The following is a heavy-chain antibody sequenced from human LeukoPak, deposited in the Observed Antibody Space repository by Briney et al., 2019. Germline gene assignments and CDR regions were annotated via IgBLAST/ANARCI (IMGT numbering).Heavy chain of an antibody. D-gene: IGHD5-18*01. Sequence: GGSLRLSCAVSGLTFSSSWMDWVRQAPGKGLEWVASINPDGNKKYSADPVKGRFTIPRDNAENSLYLQMNSLRVEDTAFYYCARDLAYSRLDYWGQGMLVTVSS. J-gene: IGHJ4*02. CDR3: ARDLAYSRLDY. CDR2: INPDGNKK. CDR1: GLTFSSSW. V-gene: IGHV3-7*01.